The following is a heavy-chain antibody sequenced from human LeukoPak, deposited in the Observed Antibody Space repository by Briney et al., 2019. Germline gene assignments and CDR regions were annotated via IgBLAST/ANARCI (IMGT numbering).Heavy chain of an antibody. CDR3: ARDTNDILTGYYVDY. J-gene: IGHJ4*02. V-gene: IGHV4-39*07. D-gene: IGHD3-9*01. Sequence: PSETLSLTCTVSGGSISSSSYYWGWIRQPPGKGLEWIGSIYYSGNTYYNPSLKSRVTISVDTSKNQFSLKLSSVTAADTAVYYCARDTNDILTGYYVDYWGQGTLVTVSS. CDR1: GGSISSSSYY. CDR2: IYYSGNT.